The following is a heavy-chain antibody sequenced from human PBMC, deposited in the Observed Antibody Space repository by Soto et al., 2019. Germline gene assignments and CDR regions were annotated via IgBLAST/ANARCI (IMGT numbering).Heavy chain of an antibody. J-gene: IGHJ4*02. D-gene: IGHD2-21*02. CDR2: IYYSGST. CDR1: GGSISSCGYY. CDR3: ARDDGGNSDGHFDY. Sequence: QVQLQESGPGLVKPSQTLSLTCTVSGGSISSCGYYWSWIRQHPGKGLEWSGYIYYSGSTYYNPSLNSRVTISVDTSKNQFSLKLSSVTAADTAVYYCARDDGGNSDGHFDYWGQGTLVTVSS. V-gene: IGHV4-31*03.